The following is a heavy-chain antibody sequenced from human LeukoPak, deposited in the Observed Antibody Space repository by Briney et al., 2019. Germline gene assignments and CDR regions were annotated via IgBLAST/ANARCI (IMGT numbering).Heavy chain of an antibody. J-gene: IGHJ4*02. D-gene: IGHD6-13*01. CDR1: GFAFSTYG. CDR3: ATYSSPDY. CDR2: IAESGVAT. Sequence: GGTLRLSCAASGFAFSTYGMHWVRQAPGKGLEWVSGIAESGVATYYADSVKGRFTISRDNSKNTLYLQMNSLRVEDTAVYFCATYSSPDYWGQGTLVTVSS. V-gene: IGHV3-23*01.